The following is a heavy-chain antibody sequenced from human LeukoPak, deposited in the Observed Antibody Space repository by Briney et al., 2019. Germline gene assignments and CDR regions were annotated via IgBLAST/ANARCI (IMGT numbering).Heavy chain of an antibody. V-gene: IGHV4-39*07. CDR1: GGSISSSSYY. CDR2: IYHSGST. Sequence: SETLSLTCTVSGGSISSSSYYWGWIRQPPGKGLEWIGSIYHSGSTYYNPSLKSRVTISVDTSKNQFSLRLRSVTAADTAVYYCARVTGYMTEDYFDYWGQGTLITVSS. J-gene: IGHJ4*02. D-gene: IGHD6-13*01. CDR3: ARVTGYMTEDYFDY.